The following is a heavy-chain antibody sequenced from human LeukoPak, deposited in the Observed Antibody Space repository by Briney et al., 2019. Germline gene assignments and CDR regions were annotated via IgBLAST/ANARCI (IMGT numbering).Heavy chain of an antibody. V-gene: IGHV3-11*04. CDR3: ARDLTAREGYFDY. J-gene: IGHJ4*02. Sequence: GVPLRLSCAASGFTFSDYYMSWIRQAPGKGLEGVGYINSSCSTIYYAYSVKGRFTISRDTAKTPLYLKMNRLRAEATAVYYCARDLTAREGYFDYWGQGTLVTVSS. CDR1: GFTFSDYY. CDR2: INSSCSTI. D-gene: IGHD4/OR15-4a*01.